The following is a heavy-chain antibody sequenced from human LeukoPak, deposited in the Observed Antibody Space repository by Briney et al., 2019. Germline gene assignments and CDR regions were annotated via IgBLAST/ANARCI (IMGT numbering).Heavy chain of an antibody. Sequence: SVKVSCKASGGTFSSYAISWVRQAPGQGLEWMGRITPNFGTANYAQKFQGRVTITTDESTSTAYLELSSLRAEDTAVYYCARDGVVVVPAAPYNWFDPWGQGTLVTVSS. CDR1: GGTFSSYA. J-gene: IGHJ5*02. CDR2: ITPNFGTA. CDR3: ARDGVVVVPAAPYNWFDP. V-gene: IGHV1-69*05. D-gene: IGHD2-2*01.